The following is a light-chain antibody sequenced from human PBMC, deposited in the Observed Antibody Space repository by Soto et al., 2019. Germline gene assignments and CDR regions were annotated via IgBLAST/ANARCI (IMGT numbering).Light chain of an antibody. CDR1: QSVSSY. CDR2: AAS. CDR3: QQSFVPPRT. Sequence: DIQMTQSPSSLSASVGDRVTITCRASQSVSSYLNWYRQKPGKAPKVLIYAASALQSGVPARFSGSGYGTDFTLTIDSLQPEDFATYYCQQSFVPPRTFGQGTKVEIK. J-gene: IGKJ1*01. V-gene: IGKV1-39*01.